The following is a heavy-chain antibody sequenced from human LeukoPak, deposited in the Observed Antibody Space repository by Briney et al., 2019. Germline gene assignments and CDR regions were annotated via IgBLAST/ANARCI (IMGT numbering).Heavy chain of an antibody. D-gene: IGHD3-3*01. CDR2: ISGSGDSR. J-gene: IGHJ5*02. Sequence: PGGSLSFSCAASGFTFSSYAMSWVRQAPGKGLEWVSGISGSGDSRYYADSVKGRFTISRDNSKNTLSLQMSSLRAEDTAVYYCAKGHNDFWSGQNWFDPWGQGTLATVSS. CDR1: GFTFSSYA. CDR3: AKGHNDFWSGQNWFDP. V-gene: IGHV3-23*01.